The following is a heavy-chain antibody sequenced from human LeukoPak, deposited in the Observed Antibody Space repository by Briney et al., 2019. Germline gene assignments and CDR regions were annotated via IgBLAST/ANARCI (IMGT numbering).Heavy chain of an antibody. CDR1: GRSFSGYY. CDR3: ARTHPRFRTTVTTRWFDP. CDR2: INHSGST. Sequence: SETPTLPCAVYGRSFSGYYWSWIRQPPGKGLDWIGEINHSGSTNDNPSLKSPITISLDTTPNQSSLKLSSATTPDTAVYYFARTHPRFRTTVTTRWFDPWGQGTLVTVSS. J-gene: IGHJ5*02. D-gene: IGHD4-11*01. V-gene: IGHV4-34*01.